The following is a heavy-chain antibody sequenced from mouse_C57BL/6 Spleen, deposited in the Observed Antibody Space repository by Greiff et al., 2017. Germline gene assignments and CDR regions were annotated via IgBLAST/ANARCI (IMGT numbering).Heavy chain of an antibody. CDR3: ARDDGLFDD. Sequence: EVQLQQSGPGLVKPSQSLSLSCSVTGYSITSGYYWNWIRQSPRNQLECMGYISYDGSNNYNPSLKNRISITRDTSKNQSFLKLESGTNEGTATYYCARDDGLFDDWGQGTTLTVSS. V-gene: IGHV3-6*01. D-gene: IGHD2-3*01. CDR1: GYSITSGYY. CDR2: ISYDGSN. J-gene: IGHJ2*01.